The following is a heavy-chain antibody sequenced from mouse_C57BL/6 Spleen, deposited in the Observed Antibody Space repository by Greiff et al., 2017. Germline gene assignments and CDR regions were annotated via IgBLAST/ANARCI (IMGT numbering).Heavy chain of an antibody. CDR1: GFTFSSYA. J-gene: IGHJ3*01. V-gene: IGHV5-9-1*02. Sequence: EVKVVESGEGLVKPGGSLKLSCAASGFTFSSYAMSWVHQTPEKRLEWVAYFSSGGDYIYYAGTVKGRFTISRDNARNTLYLQMSSLKSEDTSMYYCTSRYDGYLAYGGQGTLVTVSA. D-gene: IGHD2-3*01. CDR3: TSRYDGYLAY. CDR2: FSSGGDYI.